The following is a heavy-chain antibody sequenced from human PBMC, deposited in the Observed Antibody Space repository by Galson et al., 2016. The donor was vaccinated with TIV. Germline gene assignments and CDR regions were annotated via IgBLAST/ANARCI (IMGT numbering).Heavy chain of an antibody. CDR3: AKRLEEWRFERGQNHFYAYGMDV. J-gene: IGHJ6*02. CDR2: ISKSGGST. D-gene: IGHD2-15*01. Sequence: SLRLSCAGSGVTFGSYAMTWVRQAPGKGLEWVSGISKSGGSTYYADSVEGRFTISRDNYMKRLYLQMSNLRVEDTAVYYCAKRLEEWRFERGQNHFYAYGMDVWGQGTTVTVSS. CDR1: GVTFGSYA. V-gene: IGHV3-23*01.